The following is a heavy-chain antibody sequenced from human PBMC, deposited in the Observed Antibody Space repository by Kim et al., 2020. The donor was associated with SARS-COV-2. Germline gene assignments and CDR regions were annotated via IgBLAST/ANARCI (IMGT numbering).Heavy chain of an antibody. Sequence: ASVKVSCKASGYTFTSYAMHWVRQAPGQRLEWMGWINAGNGNTKCSQKFQGRDTITSDTSANTAYMELSSLRSEDTAVYYCARDHPHGDYYYYGMDVWGQ. CDR2: INAGNGNT. CDR3: ARDHPHGDYYYYGMDV. J-gene: IGHJ6*02. CDR1: GYTFTSYA. V-gene: IGHV1-3*01. D-gene: IGHD4-17*01.